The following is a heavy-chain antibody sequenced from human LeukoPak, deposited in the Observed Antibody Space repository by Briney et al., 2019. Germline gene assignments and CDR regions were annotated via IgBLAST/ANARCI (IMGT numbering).Heavy chain of an antibody. CDR1: GGTFSSYA. J-gene: IGHJ4*02. Sequence: ASVKVSCKASGGTFSSYAFSWVRQAPGQGLEWMGGILPIFGKTMYAQKFQGRVTLTADKSTRTAYMELSGLTSDDTAVYFCARGRSYYDRSEYHETGFDYWGQGNLVTVSS. CDR3: ARGRSYYDRSEYHETGFDY. D-gene: IGHD3-22*01. V-gene: IGHV1-69*06. CDR2: ILPIFGKT.